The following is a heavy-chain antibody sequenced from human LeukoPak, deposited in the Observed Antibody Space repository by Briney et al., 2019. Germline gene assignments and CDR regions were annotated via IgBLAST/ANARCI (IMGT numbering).Heavy chain of an antibody. CDR3: VAAVTTDY. CDR2: IYYSGST. D-gene: IGHD4-17*01. J-gene: IGHJ4*02. CDR1: GGSISSGTYY. V-gene: IGHV4-39*01. Sequence: SETLSLTCIVSGGSISSGTYYWGWIRQPPGKGLEWIGSIYYSGSTYYNPSLKSRVTISVDTSKNQFSLKLSSVTAADTAVYYCVAAVTTDYWGQGTLVTVSS.